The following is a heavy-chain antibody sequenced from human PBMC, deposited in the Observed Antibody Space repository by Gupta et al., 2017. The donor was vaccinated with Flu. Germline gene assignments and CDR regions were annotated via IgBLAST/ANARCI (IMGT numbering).Heavy chain of an antibody. D-gene: IGHD5-18*01. V-gene: IGHV3-11*01. CDR3: ARDRGWRGYSYEGPPGD. CDR2: ISSSGSSI. J-gene: IGHJ4*02. Sequence: MSWIRQSPGKGLEWVSYISSSGSSIHYADSVKGRFTISRDNAKNSLYLQMNSLRAEDTAVYYCARDRGWRGYSYEGPPGDWGQGTLVTVSS.